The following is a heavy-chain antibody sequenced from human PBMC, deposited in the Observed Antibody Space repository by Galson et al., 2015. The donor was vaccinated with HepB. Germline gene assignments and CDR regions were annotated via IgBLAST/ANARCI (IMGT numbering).Heavy chain of an antibody. CDR3: VRGLRGVAFY. J-gene: IGHJ4*02. D-gene: IGHD3-10*01. Sequence: SLRLSCAASGFSVSDNYLSWFRQAPGKELQWVSTLYATDNTYYADSVKGRFTISRVESKNTLYLQMNNVGADDTAVYYCVRGLRGVAFYWGQGTLVTVSS. CDR2: LYATDNT. V-gene: IGHV3-53*01. CDR1: GFSVSDNY.